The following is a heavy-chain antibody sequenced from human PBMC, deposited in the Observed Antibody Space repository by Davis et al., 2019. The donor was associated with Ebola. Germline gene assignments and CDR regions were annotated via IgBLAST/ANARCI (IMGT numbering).Heavy chain of an antibody. D-gene: IGHD3-16*01. V-gene: IGHV3-21*01. CDR3: ARDRPLDFFFGDYYGMDV. CDR1: GFTFSTYS. CDR2: ISSDSDYI. Sequence: GGSLRLSCAASGFTFSTYSMSWVRQAPGKGLEWVSSISSDSDYIYYADSAKGRFTISRDNATNSLYLQMNSLRAEDTAVYYCARDRPLDFFFGDYYGMDVWGQGTTVTVSS. J-gene: IGHJ6*02.